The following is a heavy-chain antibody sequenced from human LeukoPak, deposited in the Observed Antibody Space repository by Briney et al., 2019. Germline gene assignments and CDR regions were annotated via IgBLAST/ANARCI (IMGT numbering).Heavy chain of an antibody. V-gene: IGHV4-39*01. CDR1: GGSISSSSYY. CDR2: IYYSGST. J-gene: IGHJ4*02. D-gene: IGHD2-15*01. CDR3: ARRARLGYCSGGSCYSDY. Sequence: SETLSLTCTVSGGSISSSSYYWGWVRQPPGKGLEWIGSIYYSGSTYYNPSLKSPVTISVDTSKNQFSLKLSSVTAADTAVYYCARRARLGYCSGGSCYSDYWGQGTLVTVSS.